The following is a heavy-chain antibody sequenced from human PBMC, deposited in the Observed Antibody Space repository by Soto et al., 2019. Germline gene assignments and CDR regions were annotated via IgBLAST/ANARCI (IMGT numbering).Heavy chain of an antibody. CDR2: ISGNGRHT. Sequence: PGGSLRLSCAASGFTFYSYAMNWVRQAPGKGLEWVSLISGNGRHTYYADSVKGRFTISRDNPKNTLFLQMNSLRAEDTAIYYCAKASYDILTGYSPVNWGQGTLVTVSS. J-gene: IGHJ4*02. CDR3: AKASYDILTGYSPVN. D-gene: IGHD3-9*01. V-gene: IGHV3-23*01. CDR1: GFTFYSYA.